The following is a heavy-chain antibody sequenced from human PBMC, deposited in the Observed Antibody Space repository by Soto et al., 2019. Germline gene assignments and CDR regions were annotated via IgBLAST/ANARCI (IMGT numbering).Heavy chain of an antibody. D-gene: IGHD3-10*01. CDR2: IWYDGSNK. Sequence: GGSLRLSCAASGFTFSSYGMHWVRQAPGKGLEWVAVIWYDGSNKYYADSVKGRFTISRDNSKNTLYLQMNSLRAEDTAVYYCARGGLLWFGEPHLMYYMDVWGKGTTVTVSS. CDR1: GFTFSSYG. J-gene: IGHJ6*03. CDR3: ARGGLLWFGEPHLMYYMDV. V-gene: IGHV3-33*01.